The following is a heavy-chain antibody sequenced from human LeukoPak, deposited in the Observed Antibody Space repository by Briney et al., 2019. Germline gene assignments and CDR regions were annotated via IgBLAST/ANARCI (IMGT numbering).Heavy chain of an antibody. J-gene: IGHJ3*02. CDR1: GFTFSSYA. D-gene: IGHD3-3*01. V-gene: IGHV3-30-3*01. CDR2: ISYDGSNK. CDR3: ARAYYDFWSGYGLVTDAFDI. Sequence: HPGGSLRLSCAASGFTFSSYAMHWVRQAPGKGLEWVAVISYDGSNKYYADSVKGRFTISRDNSKNTLYLQMNSLRAEDTAVYYCARAYYDFWSGYGLVTDAFDIWGQGTMVTVSS.